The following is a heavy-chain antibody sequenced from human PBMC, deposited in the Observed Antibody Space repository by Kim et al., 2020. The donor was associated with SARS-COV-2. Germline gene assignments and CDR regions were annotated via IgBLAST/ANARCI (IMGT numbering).Heavy chain of an antibody. J-gene: IGHJ6*02. Sequence: VKGQFTISRENAKNSLYLQMNSLRVGDTAVYYCARALRGGMVATWGGVDVWGQGTTVTVSS. CDR3: ARALRGGMVATWGGVDV. V-gene: IGHV3-13*03. D-gene: IGHD2-15*01.